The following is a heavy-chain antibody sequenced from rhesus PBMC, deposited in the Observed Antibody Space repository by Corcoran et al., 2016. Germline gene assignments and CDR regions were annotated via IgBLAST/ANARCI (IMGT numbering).Heavy chain of an antibody. CDR2: IAYSGST. V-gene: IGHV4-122*02. CDR1: GGSISSSYYY. CDR3: ARYGSPYYFDY. D-gene: IGHD4-29*01. J-gene: IGHJ4*01. Sequence: QVQLQESGPGLVKPSETLSLTCAVSGGSISSSYYYWSWIRQAPGKGLEGIGYIAYSGSTRYHPSLKSRVTISRDTSKNQFSLKLSSVTAADTAVYYCARYGSPYYFDYWGQGVLVTVSS.